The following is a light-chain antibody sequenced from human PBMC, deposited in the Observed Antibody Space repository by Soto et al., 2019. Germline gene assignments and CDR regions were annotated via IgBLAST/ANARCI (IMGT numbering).Light chain of an antibody. J-gene: IGKJ5*01. CDR3: QQYYSYPIT. Sequence: AIRMTQSPSSLSASTGDRVTITCRASQGIGSYLAWYQQKPGKAPKLLIYAASTLQSGVPSRFSGSGSGTDFTLTISCLQSEDFATYYCQQYYSYPITFGQGTRLEIK. CDR1: QGIGSY. CDR2: AAS. V-gene: IGKV1-8*01.